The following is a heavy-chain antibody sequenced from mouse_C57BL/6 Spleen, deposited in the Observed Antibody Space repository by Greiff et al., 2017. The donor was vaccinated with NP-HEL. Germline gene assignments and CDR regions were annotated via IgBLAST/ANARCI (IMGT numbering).Heavy chain of an antibody. Sequence: QVQLQQPGAELVKPGASVKMSCKASGYTFTSYWITWVKQRPGQGLEWIGDIYPGSGSTNYNEKFKGKATLTVDTSSSTAYMQLSSLTSEDSAVYYCARSPIGYFDDWGTGTTVTVSS. CDR3: ARSPIGYFDD. CDR1: GYTFTSYW. J-gene: IGHJ1*03. CDR2: IYPGSGST. V-gene: IGHV1-55*01. D-gene: IGHD2-12*01.